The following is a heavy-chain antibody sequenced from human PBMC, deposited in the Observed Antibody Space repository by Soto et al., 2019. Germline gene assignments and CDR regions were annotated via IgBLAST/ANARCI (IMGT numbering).Heavy chain of an antibody. Sequence: EVQLVESGGGLVQPGRSLRLSCAASGFTFDDYAMHWVRQAPGKGLEWVSGISWNSGSIGYADSVKGRFTISRDNAKNSLYLQMNSLRAEDTALYYCAKDRTAYPAYYFDYWGQGLLVTVSS. V-gene: IGHV3-9*01. CDR3: AKDRTAYPAYYFDY. CDR1: GFTFDDYA. J-gene: IGHJ4*02. CDR2: ISWNSGSI. D-gene: IGHD2-21*02.